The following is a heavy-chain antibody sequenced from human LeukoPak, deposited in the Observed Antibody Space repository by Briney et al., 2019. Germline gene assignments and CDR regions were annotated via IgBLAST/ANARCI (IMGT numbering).Heavy chain of an antibody. D-gene: IGHD3-10*01. Sequence: SETLSLTRTVSGGSISSYYWSWIRQPPGKGLEWIGYIYYSGSTNYNPSLKSRVTISVDTSKNQFSLKLGSVTAADTAVYYCARDVKYGHFDYWGQGTLVTVSS. CDR3: ARDVKYGHFDY. CDR1: GGSISSYY. CDR2: IYYSGST. V-gene: IGHV4-59*01. J-gene: IGHJ4*02.